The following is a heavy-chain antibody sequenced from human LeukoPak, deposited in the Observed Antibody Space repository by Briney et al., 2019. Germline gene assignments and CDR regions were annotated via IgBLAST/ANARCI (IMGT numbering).Heavy chain of an antibody. J-gene: IGHJ3*02. CDR3: ARHRGHYNAHDAFDI. Sequence: SETLSVTCNVSGGSINGYYWSWIRQPPGKGLEWIVYIYYSGSTTYNPSLKSRGSISVDTSKNQFYMRLNSVAATDPAVYYCARHRGHYNAHDAFDIWGQGTLVTVSS. D-gene: IGHD1-14*01. CDR2: IYYSGST. V-gene: IGHV4-59*08. CDR1: GGSINGYY.